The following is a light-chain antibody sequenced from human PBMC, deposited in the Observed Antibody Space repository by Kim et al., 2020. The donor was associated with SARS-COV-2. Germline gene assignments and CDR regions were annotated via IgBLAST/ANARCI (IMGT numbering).Light chain of an antibody. CDR3: QQYGSSPWT. CDR2: DAY. Sequence: SSGERATPSCRASQTGMSRSVNWYQQKPREAPRLLIYDAYRRATGVPDRFRGSGSGTDFTLTISRLEPEDFAVYNCQQYGSSPWTLGQGTKVDIK. J-gene: IGKJ1*01. CDR1: QTGMSRS. V-gene: IGKV3-20*01.